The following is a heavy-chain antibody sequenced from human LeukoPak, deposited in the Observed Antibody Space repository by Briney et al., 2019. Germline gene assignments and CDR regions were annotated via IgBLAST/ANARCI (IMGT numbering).Heavy chain of an antibody. CDR3: ARHSPRRIAVAGTTWWFDP. D-gene: IGHD6-19*01. V-gene: IGHV4-59*08. CDR2: ICYSGTT. J-gene: IGHJ5*01. CDR1: GGSFSNYC. Sequence: PSETLSLTCAASGGSFSNYCLSWIRQPPGKGLEWIGYICYSGTTNYNPSLKSRVTISVDRSKNQFSLKLISVTAADTAVYYCARHSPRRIAVAGTTWWFDPWGQGTLVTVSS.